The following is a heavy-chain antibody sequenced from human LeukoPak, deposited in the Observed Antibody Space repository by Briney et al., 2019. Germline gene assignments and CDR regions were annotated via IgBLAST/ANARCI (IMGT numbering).Heavy chain of an antibody. V-gene: IGHV4-59*01. CDR2: IYHSGST. Sequence: SGTLSLTCTVSGGSISSYYWSWIRQPPGKGLEWIGYIYHSGSTNYNPSLKSRFTISLDTSKNQFSLKLSSVTAADTAVYYCARTYYYGSGRYFDYWGQGTLVTVSS. J-gene: IGHJ4*02. CDR3: ARTYYYGSGRYFDY. CDR1: GGSISSYY. D-gene: IGHD3-10*01.